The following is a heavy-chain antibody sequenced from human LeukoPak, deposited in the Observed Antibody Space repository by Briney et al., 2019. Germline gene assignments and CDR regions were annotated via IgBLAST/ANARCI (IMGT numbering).Heavy chain of an antibody. CDR1: GFPFTNTW. J-gene: IGHJ4*02. CDR2: IKTKTDGGTT. CDR3: TTGLGKTDIDY. Sequence: KPGGSLRLSCATSGFPFTNTWMNWVRQAPGKGLEWVGRIKTKTDGGTTDHAAPVKGRFTISRDDSKNTLYLQMNSLKTEDTAVYYWTTGLGKTDIDYWGQGTLVTVSS. D-gene: IGHD1-14*01. V-gene: IGHV3-15*01.